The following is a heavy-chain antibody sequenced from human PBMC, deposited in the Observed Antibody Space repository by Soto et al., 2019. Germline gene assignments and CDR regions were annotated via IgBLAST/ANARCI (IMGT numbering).Heavy chain of an antibody. V-gene: IGHV1-18*01. CDR3: ARVAGRLPYYYYYGMDV. CDR2: ISAYNGNT. Sequence: QVQLVQSGAAVKKPGASVKVSCKASGYTFTSYGITSVRQAPGQGLEWMGWISAYNGNTKYAQKLQGRVTMNTDTSTSTASMEVRSLRSDDTAVYYCARVAGRLPYYYYYGMDVWGQGTTVTVSS. J-gene: IGHJ6*02. CDR1: GYTFTSYG. D-gene: IGHD6-6*01.